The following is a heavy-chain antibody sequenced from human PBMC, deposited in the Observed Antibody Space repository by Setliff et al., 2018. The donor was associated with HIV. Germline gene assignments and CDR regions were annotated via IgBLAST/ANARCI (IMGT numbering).Heavy chain of an antibody. CDR3: ARSKTFYDFWGGYYTHGAFKI. D-gene: IGHD3-3*01. CDR1: SGSITSRTYY. Sequence: PSETLSLTCTVSSGSITSRTYYWGWIRQPPGKGLEWIGSIFYSGITYHNPSLKSRVSISVDTSKNQFSLNLTSVTAADTAVYYCARSKTFYDFWGGYYTHGAFKIWGLGTMVTVSS. J-gene: IGHJ3*02. V-gene: IGHV4-39*01. CDR2: IFYSGIT.